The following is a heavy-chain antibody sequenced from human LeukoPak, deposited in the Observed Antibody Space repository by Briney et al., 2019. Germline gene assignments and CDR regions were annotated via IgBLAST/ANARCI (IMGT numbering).Heavy chain of an antibody. V-gene: IGHV1-69*04. CDR1: GGTFSSYA. Sequence: SVKVSCKASGGTFSSYAISWVRQAPGQGLEWMGRIIPILGIANYAQKFQGRVTITADKSTSTAYMELSSLRSEDTAVYYCARGRSSSWRSVAAVLDYWGQGPWSPSPQ. J-gene: IGHJ4*02. D-gene: IGHD6-13*01. CDR3: ARGRSSSWRSVAAVLDY. CDR2: IIPILGIA.